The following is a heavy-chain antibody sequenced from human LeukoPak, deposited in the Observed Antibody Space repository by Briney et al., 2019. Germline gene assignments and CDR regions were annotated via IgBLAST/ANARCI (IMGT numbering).Heavy chain of an antibody. V-gene: IGHV3-23*01. CDR3: AKAPSSGYYYFDY. Sequence: AGGSLRLSCAASGFTFSSYAMTWVRQAPGKGLEWVSGIGAGDGGAYYTDFVKGRFTLSRDNSKNTLFLQMDSLRAEDTAVYYCAKAPSSGYYYFDYWGQGTLVTVSS. D-gene: IGHD3-22*01. CDR1: GFTFSSYA. J-gene: IGHJ4*02. CDR2: IGAGDGGA.